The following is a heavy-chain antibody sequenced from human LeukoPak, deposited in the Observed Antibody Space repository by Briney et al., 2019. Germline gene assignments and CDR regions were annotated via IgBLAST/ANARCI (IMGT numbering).Heavy chain of an antibody. Sequence: GVLRLSCAASGFTFSNYAMSWVRQAPAKGQEWVSALSSSGGDTFYADSVKGRFTISRDNSKNTLYLQMNSLRAEDTAVYYCAKGGGSGWYAEGALDYWGQGTLVTVSS. V-gene: IGHV3-23*01. CDR3: AKGGGSGWYAEGALDY. CDR2: LSSSGGDT. CDR1: GFTFSNYA. D-gene: IGHD6-19*01. J-gene: IGHJ4*02.